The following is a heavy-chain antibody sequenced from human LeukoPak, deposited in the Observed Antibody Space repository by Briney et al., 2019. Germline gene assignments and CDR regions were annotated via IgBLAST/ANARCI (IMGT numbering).Heavy chain of an antibody. CDR1: GYSSTSYC. V-gene: IGHV5-51*01. Sequence: RGESLKISCKCSGYSSTSYCIGWVRQTPGKGLGWMGIIYPDDSDNRYSPSFQGQVTISADNSISTPYLQRSSLQASHTAMYYCASSNLLYYYGSGSYFIVPPFDYWGQGTLVTVSS. J-gene: IGHJ4*02. CDR3: ASSNLLYYYGSGSYFIVPPFDY. CDR2: IYPDDSDN. D-gene: IGHD3-10*01.